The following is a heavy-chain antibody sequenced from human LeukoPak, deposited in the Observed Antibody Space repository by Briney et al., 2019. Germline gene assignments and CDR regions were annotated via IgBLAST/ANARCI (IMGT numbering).Heavy chain of an antibody. CDR2: IYYSGST. CDR3: ARLYYDSSGYYQICYFDY. V-gene: IGHV4-39*01. Sequence: SETLSLTCTVSGGSISSSSYYWGWIRQPPGKGLEWIGSIYYSGSTYYNPSLKSRVTMSVDTSKNQFSLNLSSVTAADTAVYYCARLYYDSSGYYQICYFDYWGQGTLVTVSS. CDR1: GGSISSSSYY. J-gene: IGHJ4*02. D-gene: IGHD3-22*01.